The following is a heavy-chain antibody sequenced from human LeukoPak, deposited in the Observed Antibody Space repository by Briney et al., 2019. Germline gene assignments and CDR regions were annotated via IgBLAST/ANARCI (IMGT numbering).Heavy chain of an antibody. Sequence: GGSLRLSCAASGFTFSTYAVSWVRQAPGEGLEWISSINPTGGSTNYADSVKGRFTISRDNSNNVLYLHMNSLRAEDTARYFCAKGVGYCSGGSCQQFDYWGQGTLVTVSS. V-gene: IGHV3-23*01. J-gene: IGHJ4*02. D-gene: IGHD2-15*01. CDR3: AKGVGYCSGGSCQQFDY. CDR1: GFTFSTYA. CDR2: INPTGGST.